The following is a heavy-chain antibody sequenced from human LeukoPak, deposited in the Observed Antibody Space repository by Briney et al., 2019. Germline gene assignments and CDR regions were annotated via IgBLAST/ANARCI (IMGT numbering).Heavy chain of an antibody. CDR2: LYYSGST. D-gene: IGHD3-10*02. CDR1: GGSISSYY. CDR3: ARVSLFGELLGWFDP. Sequence: PSETLSLTCTVSGGSISSYYWSWIRHPPGKGLEWIGYLYYSGSTTYNPSLKSRVTISVDTSKNQFSRKLSSVTSADTAVYYCARVSLFGELLGWFDPWGQGTLVSVSS. V-gene: IGHV4-59*01. J-gene: IGHJ5*02.